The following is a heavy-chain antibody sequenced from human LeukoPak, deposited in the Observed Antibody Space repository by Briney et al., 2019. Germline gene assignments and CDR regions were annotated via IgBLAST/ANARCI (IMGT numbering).Heavy chain of an antibody. D-gene: IGHD3-22*01. CDR3: ARIYFEGITMIVVVPGDY. V-gene: IGHV1-18*01. Sequence: ASVKVSCKASGYTFTSYGISWVRQAPGQGLEWMGWISAYNGNTNYAQRLQGRVTMTPDTSTGTAYMELRSLRSDDTAVYYCARIYFEGITMIVVVPGDYWGQGTLVTVSS. CDR2: ISAYNGNT. J-gene: IGHJ4*02. CDR1: GYTFTSYG.